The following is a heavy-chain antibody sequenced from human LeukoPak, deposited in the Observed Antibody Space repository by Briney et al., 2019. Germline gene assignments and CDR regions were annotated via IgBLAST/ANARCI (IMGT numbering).Heavy chain of an antibody. D-gene: IGHD3-16*02. V-gene: IGHV3-49*04. CDR2: IRSKLYGGTT. Sequence: GGSLRLSCTASGFTFGDYSMGWVRQAPGKGLEWVGFIRSKLYGGTTEYAASVKGRFTISRDDSKSVAHLQMNSLKTEDTAIYYCTRDFGVIVGAFDMWGQGTMVTASS. CDR3: TRDFGVIVGAFDM. J-gene: IGHJ3*02. CDR1: GFTFGDYS.